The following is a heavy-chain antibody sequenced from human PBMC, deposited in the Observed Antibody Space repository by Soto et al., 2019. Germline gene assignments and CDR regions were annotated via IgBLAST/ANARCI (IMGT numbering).Heavy chain of an antibody. J-gene: IGHJ5*02. CDR3: ARGGYSYGLNWFDP. V-gene: IGHV3-30-3*01. CDR1: GFTFSGFW. D-gene: IGHD5-18*01. Sequence: GGSLRLSCAASGFTFSGFWMSWVRQAPVKGLEWVAVISYDGSNKYYADSVKGRFTISRDNSKNTLYLQMNSLRAEDTAVYYCARGGYSYGLNWFDPWGQGTLVTVS. CDR2: ISYDGSNK.